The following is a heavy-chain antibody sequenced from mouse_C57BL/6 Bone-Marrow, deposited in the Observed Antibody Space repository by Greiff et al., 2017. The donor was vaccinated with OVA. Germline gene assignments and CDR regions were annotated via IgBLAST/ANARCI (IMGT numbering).Heavy chain of an antibody. D-gene: IGHD2-1*01. V-gene: IGHV14-2*01. CDR1: GFNITDYS. CDR3: ASRGNFSWCAY. Sequence: EVQLQQSGAELVKPGASVKLSCTASGFNITDYSMHWVKQRTEQGLEWIGRFDPEGGETKYAPKFQGKATITADTSSNTAYLQLSSLTSEDTAVYYCASRGNFSWCAYGGQGPLVTVSA. J-gene: IGHJ3*01. CDR2: FDPEGGET.